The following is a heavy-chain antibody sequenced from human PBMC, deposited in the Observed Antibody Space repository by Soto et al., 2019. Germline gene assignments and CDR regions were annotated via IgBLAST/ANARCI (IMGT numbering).Heavy chain of an antibody. CDR1: GGSFSGYY. CDR2: INHSGST. V-gene: IGHV4-34*01. CDR3: ARGSSYEGYFDY. Sequence: TLSLTCAVYGGSFSGYYWSWIRQPPGKGLEWIGEINHSGSTNYNPSLKGRVTISVDTSKNQFSLKLSSVTAADTAVYYCARGSSYEGYFDYWGQGTLVTVSS. J-gene: IGHJ4*02. D-gene: IGHD5-18*01.